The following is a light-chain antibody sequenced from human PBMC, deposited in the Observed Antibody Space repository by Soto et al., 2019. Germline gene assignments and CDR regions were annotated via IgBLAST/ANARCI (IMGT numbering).Light chain of an antibody. CDR1: SSDVGNYNY. CDR2: EVS. V-gene: IGLV2-14*01. CDR3: SSYTGSNTHV. J-gene: IGLJ1*01. Sequence: QSALTQPASVSGSPGQSITISCTGTSSDVGNYNYVSWYQQHPGKAPKLLIYEVSNRPSEVSSRFSGSKSGNTAFLTISGLQAEDEADYYCSSYTGSNTHVFGIGTKLTVL.